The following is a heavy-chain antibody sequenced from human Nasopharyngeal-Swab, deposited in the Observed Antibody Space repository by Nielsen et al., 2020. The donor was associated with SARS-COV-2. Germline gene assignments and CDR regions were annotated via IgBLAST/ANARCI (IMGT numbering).Heavy chain of an antibody. Sequence: GESLKISCAASGFTFSSYDMHWVRQATGKGLEWVSGIGTAGDTYYPGSVKGRFTISRENAKNSLYLQMNSLRAEDTAVYYCARDRGYCSSTSCYVGSYYYYGMDVWGQGTTVTVSS. CDR1: GFTFSSYD. CDR3: ARDRGYCSSTSCYVGSYYYYGMDV. CDR2: IGTAGDT. D-gene: IGHD2-2*01. J-gene: IGHJ6*02. V-gene: IGHV3-13*01.